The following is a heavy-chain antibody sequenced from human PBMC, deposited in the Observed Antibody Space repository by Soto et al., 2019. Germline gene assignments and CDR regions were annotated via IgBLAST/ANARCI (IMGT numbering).Heavy chain of an antibody. J-gene: IGHJ4*02. CDR1: GGFISSSNW. Sequence: QVQLQESGPGLVKPSGTLSLTCAVSGGFISSSNWWSWVRQPPGKGLEWIGEIYHSGSTNYNPSLKSRVTISVDKSKNQFSLKLSSVTAADTAMYYCASMNKAEAGSPFDYWGQGTLVTVS. CDR3: ASMNKAEAGSPFDY. CDR2: IYHSGST. V-gene: IGHV4-4*02. D-gene: IGHD6-13*01.